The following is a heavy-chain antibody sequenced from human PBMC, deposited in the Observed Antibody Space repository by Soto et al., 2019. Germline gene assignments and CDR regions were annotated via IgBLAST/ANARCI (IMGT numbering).Heavy chain of an antibody. CDR1: GYTFTSYA. J-gene: IGHJ4*02. D-gene: IGHD2-15*01. Sequence: ASVKVSCKASGYTFTSYAMHWVRQSPGQRLEWMGWINAGNAKIKYSQNFKDRVTITRDTSATTVYMDLSRLRSEDTAVYYCAREGGRSFDYWGQGTLVTVSS. V-gene: IGHV1-3*01. CDR3: AREGGRSFDY. CDR2: INAGNAKI.